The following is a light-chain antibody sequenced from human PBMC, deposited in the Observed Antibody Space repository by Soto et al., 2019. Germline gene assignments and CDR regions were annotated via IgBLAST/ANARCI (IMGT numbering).Light chain of an antibody. V-gene: IGKV1-17*01. CDR2: GSS. CDR1: QAIRND. CDR3: LQHNLFPRT. Sequence: DIPMTPSPAPLSASVGNIVTITCRASQAIRNDLAWYQQKPGRAPKRLIYGSSSLQSGVPSRFSGSGSGTEFTLTISSLQPEDFATYYCLQHNLFPRTFGQGTKVDIK. J-gene: IGKJ1*01.